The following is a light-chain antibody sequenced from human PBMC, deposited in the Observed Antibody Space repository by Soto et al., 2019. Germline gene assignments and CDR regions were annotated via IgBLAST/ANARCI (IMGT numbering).Light chain of an antibody. Sequence: QSALTQPASVSGSPGQWITISCTGTSSDVGGYNYVSWYQQHPGKAPKLIIYEVSNRPSAVSNRFAGSKSGNTASLTISGLQAEDEADYYCNSYTSKSTGVFGTGTKLTVL. CDR2: EVS. V-gene: IGLV2-14*01. CDR3: NSYTSKSTGV. J-gene: IGLJ1*01. CDR1: SSDVGGYNY.